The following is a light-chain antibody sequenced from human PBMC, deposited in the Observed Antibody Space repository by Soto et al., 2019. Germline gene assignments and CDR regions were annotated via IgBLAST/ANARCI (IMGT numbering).Light chain of an antibody. Sequence: SALTQPASVSGSPGQSITISCTGTSSDVGGSAYVSWYQQFPGNVPRLLTYKVTNRPSGVSYLFSGSKSGNTASLTISGLQAEGEADYFCTSSTTGRLEVFGTGTKGTGL. V-gene: IGLV2-14*01. J-gene: IGLJ1*01. CDR1: SSDVGGSAY. CDR2: KVT. CDR3: TSSTTGRLEV.